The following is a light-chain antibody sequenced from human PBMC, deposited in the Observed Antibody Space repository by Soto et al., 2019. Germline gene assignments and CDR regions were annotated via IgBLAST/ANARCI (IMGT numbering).Light chain of an antibody. V-gene: IGKV3-15*01. J-gene: IGKJ1*01. CDR2: GAS. Sequence: EIVMTQSPDTLSVSPGERASLSCRASQSVSSNLAWYQQNPGQAPRLLIYGASARATGIPARFSGSGSGTEFTLTNSSLQSEDFAVYYCQHYNNWPLTFGQGTKVEIK. CDR1: QSVSSN. CDR3: QHYNNWPLT.